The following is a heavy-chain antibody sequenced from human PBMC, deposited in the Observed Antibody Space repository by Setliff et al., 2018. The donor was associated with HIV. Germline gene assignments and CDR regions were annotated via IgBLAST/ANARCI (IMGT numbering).Heavy chain of an antibody. CDR3: ARVTPYCGGDCFDAFDI. Sequence: RASVKVSCKASGGTFSSYAINWVRQATGQGLEWMGWMNPNSGNTGYAQKFLGRVTMTRNTSISTAYMELRSLRSEDTAVYFCARVTPYCGGDCFDAFDIWGQGTMVTVSS. D-gene: IGHD2-21*02. J-gene: IGHJ3*02. CDR1: GGTFSSYA. V-gene: IGHV1-8*02. CDR2: MNPNSGNT.